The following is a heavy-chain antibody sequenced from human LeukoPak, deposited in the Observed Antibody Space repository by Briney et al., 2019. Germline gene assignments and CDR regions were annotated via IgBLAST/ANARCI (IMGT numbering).Heavy chain of an antibody. CDR2: IYTSGST. Sequence: SQTLSLTCTVSGGSISSGSYYWSWIRQPDGKGLEWIGRIYTSGSTNYNPSLKSRVTISVDTSKNQFSLKLSSVTAADTAVYYCARTKTQRGYSGYDSDYWGQGTLVTVSS. CDR1: GGSISSGSYY. D-gene: IGHD5-12*01. CDR3: ARTKTQRGYSGYDSDY. J-gene: IGHJ4*02. V-gene: IGHV4-61*02.